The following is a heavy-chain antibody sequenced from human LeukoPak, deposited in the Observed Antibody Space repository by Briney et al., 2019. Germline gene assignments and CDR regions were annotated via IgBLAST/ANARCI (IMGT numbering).Heavy chain of an antibody. J-gene: IGHJ4*02. V-gene: IGHV5-51*01. CDR3: ARSIDPPYYFDY. CDR1: EYTFDIYW. Sequence: GESLKISCKGSEYTFDIYWIGWVRQIPGKGLEWMGIIYPADSDTRYSPSFQGQVTISVDKSISTAYLQWSSLKASDTAMYYCARSIDPPYYFDYWGQGTLVTVSS. CDR2: IYPADSDT.